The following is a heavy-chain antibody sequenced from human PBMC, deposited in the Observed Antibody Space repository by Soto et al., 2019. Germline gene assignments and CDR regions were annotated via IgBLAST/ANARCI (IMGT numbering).Heavy chain of an antibody. J-gene: IGHJ4*02. CDR1: GFPFRSYG. Sequence: QVQLVESGGGVVQPGRSLRLSCAASGFPFRSYGMHWVRHVPGKGLEWAAVISDDGGKEWYADSVKGRFTISRDNSKNTLSLQTHSLRAEDTAVYYCAKELYRRSHHEGADSWGQGTMVTVSS. CDR2: ISDDGGKE. D-gene: IGHD4-4*01. CDR3: AKELYRRSHHEGADS. V-gene: IGHV3-30*18.